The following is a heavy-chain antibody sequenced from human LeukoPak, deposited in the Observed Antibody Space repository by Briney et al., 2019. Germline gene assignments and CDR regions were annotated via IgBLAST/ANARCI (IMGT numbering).Heavy chain of an antibody. V-gene: IGHV3-74*01. CDR2: INSDESRT. J-gene: IGHJ4*02. Sequence: GGSLRLSCVASGFTLKSNWMHWVRQAPGKGLVWVSRINSDESRTTYADSVKGRFTISRDNAKNTLYLQMNSLRVEDTAVYYCAKDHFKVGSSPFDYWGQGTLVTVSS. CDR1: GFTLKSNW. D-gene: IGHD6-13*01. CDR3: AKDHFKVGSSPFDY.